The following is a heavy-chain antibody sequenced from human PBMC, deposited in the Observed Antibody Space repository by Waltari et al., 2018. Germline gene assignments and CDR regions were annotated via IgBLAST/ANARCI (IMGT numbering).Heavy chain of an antibody. J-gene: IGHJ4*02. CDR1: IDGFSTYD. V-gene: IGHV1-8*01. CDR2: MNPQSGAT. CDR3: ARLGSSTSG. D-gene: IGHD2-2*01. Sequence: QVQLVQSGAEVKRPGASVRVSCTAPIDGFSTYDVNWVRQATGQGLEWMGWMNPQSGATSYSRTFQGRVTLTLNSSMTTAYMELNRLKSEDTATYYCARLGSSTSGWGQGTLVIVSS.